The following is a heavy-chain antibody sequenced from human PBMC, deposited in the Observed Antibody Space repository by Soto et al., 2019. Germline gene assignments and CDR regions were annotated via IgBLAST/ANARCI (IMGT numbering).Heavy chain of an antibody. D-gene: IGHD2-15*01. CDR3: ATLPPRIVVVVLPIPT. CDR1: GASISSTNW. V-gene: IGHV4-4*02. Sequence: QVQLQESGPRLVKPSGTLSLTCAVSGASISSTNWWTWVRQPPGKGLEWIGEIYHTGSTKYNPSLKSRVTISLDKSNNQSSLILSSVTAADTAVYYCATLPPRIVVVVLPIPTWGQGTLVTVSS. CDR2: IYHTGST. J-gene: IGHJ4*02.